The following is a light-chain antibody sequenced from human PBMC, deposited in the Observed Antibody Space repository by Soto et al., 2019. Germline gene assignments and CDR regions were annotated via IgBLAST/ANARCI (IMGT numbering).Light chain of an antibody. J-gene: IGKJ2*01. CDR1: QSVNSNF. Sequence: EIVLTQSPGTLFLSPGERATLSCRASQSVNSNFLAWYQQKPGQVPRPLIYGASIRAAGVPDRLSRSGSGTDLTLTISRLEPEDYALYYCQQYGTSPHTFGQGTKLEIK. CDR2: GAS. CDR3: QQYGTSPHT. V-gene: IGKV3-20*01.